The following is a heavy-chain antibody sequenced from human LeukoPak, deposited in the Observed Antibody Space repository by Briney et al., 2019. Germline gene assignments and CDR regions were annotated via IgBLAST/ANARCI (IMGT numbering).Heavy chain of an antibody. D-gene: IGHD3-22*01. CDR2: IRSKANSYAT. CDR1: GFTFSSSA. CDR3: TRPSYYYDSSGHY. Sequence: PGGSLRLSCSASGFTFSSSAMHWVRQASGKGLEWVGRIRSKANSYATAYAASVKGRFTISRDDSKNTAHLQMNSLKTEDTAVYYCTRPSYYYDSSGHYWGQGTLVTVSS. J-gene: IGHJ4*02. V-gene: IGHV3-73*01.